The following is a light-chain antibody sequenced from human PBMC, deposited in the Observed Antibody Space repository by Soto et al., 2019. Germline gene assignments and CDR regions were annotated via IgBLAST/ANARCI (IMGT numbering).Light chain of an antibody. V-gene: IGKV1-5*03. CDR2: SAS. J-gene: IGKJ1*01. Sequence: DIQMTQSPSMMSASVGDRVTITCRASQNISSWLAWYQHTPGKAPKLLIYSASTLKSGVPARFSGSGSGTEFTLTISSLQPDDFATYYCQHYNSYSQAFGQGTKVDIK. CDR3: QHYNSYSQA. CDR1: QNISSW.